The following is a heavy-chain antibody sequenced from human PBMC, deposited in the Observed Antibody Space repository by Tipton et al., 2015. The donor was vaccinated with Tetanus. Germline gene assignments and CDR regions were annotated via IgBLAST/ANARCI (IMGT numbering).Heavy chain of an antibody. D-gene: IGHD6-19*01. Sequence: TLSLTCTVSGVSISSGGYYWTWIRQHLGKGLEWIGYVYYTGNTQYSPSLTSRLSMSVDTSKNQFSLNLSSVTAADTAVYYCGMFRSSFGMDVWGQGTTVTVSS. CDR1: GVSISSGGYY. V-gene: IGHV4-31*03. CDR2: VYYTGNT. J-gene: IGHJ6*02. CDR3: GMFRSSFGMDV.